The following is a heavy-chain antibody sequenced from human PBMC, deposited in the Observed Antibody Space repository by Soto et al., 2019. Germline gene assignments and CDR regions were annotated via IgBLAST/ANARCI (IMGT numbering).Heavy chain of an antibody. CDR3: ARDSGYSSSWSDS. J-gene: IGHJ5*01. CDR2: IWYDGSNK. D-gene: IGHD6-13*01. CDR1: GFTFSSYG. Sequence: QVQLVESGGGVVQPGRSLRLSCAASGFTFSSYGMHWVRQAPGKGLEWVAVIWYDGSNKYYADSVKGRFTISRDNCRNTLYLQMNSLRAEVTAVYYCARDSGYSSSWSDSCGQGTLVTVSS. V-gene: IGHV3-33*01.